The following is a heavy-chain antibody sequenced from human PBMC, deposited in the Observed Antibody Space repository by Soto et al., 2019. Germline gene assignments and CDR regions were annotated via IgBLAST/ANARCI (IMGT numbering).Heavy chain of an antibody. J-gene: IGHJ6*02. Sequence: GGSPSLSCAASGFTFSSYAISWVRQDPGKGLEWVSAISGSGGSTYYADSVKGRFTISRDNSKNTLYLQMNSLRAEDTAVYYCVTLYGSGRSYYGMDVWGQGTTVTVSS. V-gene: IGHV3-23*01. CDR3: VTLYGSGRSYYGMDV. CDR1: GFTFSSYA. D-gene: IGHD3-10*01. CDR2: ISGSGGST.